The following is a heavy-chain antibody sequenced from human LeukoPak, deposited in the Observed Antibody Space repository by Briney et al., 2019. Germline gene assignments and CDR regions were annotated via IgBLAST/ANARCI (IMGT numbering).Heavy chain of an antibody. Sequence: SETLSLTCTVSGGSISSGGYYWSWLRQHPGMGLEWIGYIYYSGSTYYNPSLKSRVTISVDTSKNQFSLKLSSVTAADTAVYYCARVGSGSPVNFDYWGQGTLVTVSS. V-gene: IGHV4-31*03. D-gene: IGHD3-10*01. CDR3: ARVGSGSPVNFDY. CDR2: IYYSGST. J-gene: IGHJ4*02. CDR1: GGSISSGGYY.